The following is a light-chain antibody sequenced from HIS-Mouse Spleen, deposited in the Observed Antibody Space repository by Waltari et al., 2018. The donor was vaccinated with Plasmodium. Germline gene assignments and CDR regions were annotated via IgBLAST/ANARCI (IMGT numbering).Light chain of an antibody. CDR3: QQSYSTPQLT. CDR2: AAS. J-gene: IGKJ4*01. CDR1: QSISSY. Sequence: DIQMTQSPSSLSASVGDRVTITCRARQSISSYLNWYQQKPGKAPKLLIYAASSLQSWVPSRFSGSGSGTDFTLTISSLQPEDFATYYCQQSYSTPQLTFGGGTKVEIK. V-gene: IGKV1-39*01.